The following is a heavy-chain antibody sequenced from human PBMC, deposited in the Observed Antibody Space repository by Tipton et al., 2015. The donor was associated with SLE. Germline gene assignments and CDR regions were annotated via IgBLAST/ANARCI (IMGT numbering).Heavy chain of an antibody. J-gene: IGHJ4*02. Sequence: SLRLSCAASGFTFSSYGLHWVRQTPGKGLEWVAFIRSDGSNTYYANSVRGRFTISRDISKNTLFLQISSLRAEDTAIYYCARGQDCTGGTCYFAYWGQGTLVTVSS. CDR3: ARGQDCTGGTCYFAY. D-gene: IGHD2-15*01. CDR2: IRSDGSNT. V-gene: IGHV3-30*02. CDR1: GFTFSSYG.